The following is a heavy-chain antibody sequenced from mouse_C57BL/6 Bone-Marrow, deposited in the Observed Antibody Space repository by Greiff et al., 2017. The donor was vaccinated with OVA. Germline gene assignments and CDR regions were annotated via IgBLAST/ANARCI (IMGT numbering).Heavy chain of an antibody. CDR2: INSDGGST. D-gene: IGHD2-4*01. V-gene: IGHV5-2*03. CDR3: ARYYDYDRFAY. J-gene: IGHJ3*01. CDR1: EYEFPSHD. Sequence: EVKVEESGGGLVQPGESLKLSCESNEYEFPSHDMSWVRKTPEKRLELVAAINSDGGSTYYPDTMERRFIISRDNTKKTLYLQMSSLRSEDTALYYCARYYDYDRFAYWGQGTLVTVSA.